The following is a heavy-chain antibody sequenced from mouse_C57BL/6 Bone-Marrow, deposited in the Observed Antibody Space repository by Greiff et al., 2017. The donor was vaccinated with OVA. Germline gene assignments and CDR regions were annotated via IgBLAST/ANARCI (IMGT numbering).Heavy chain of an antibody. Sequence: EVQGVESGAELVRPGASVKLSCTASGFNIKDDYMHWVKQRPEQGLEWIGWIDPENGDTEYASKFQGKATITADTSSNTAYLQLSSLTSEDTAVYYCTFTTVVASDYWGQGTTLTVSS. CDR3: TFTTVVASDY. CDR1: GFNIKDDY. D-gene: IGHD1-1*01. CDR2: IDPENGDT. J-gene: IGHJ2*01. V-gene: IGHV14-4*01.